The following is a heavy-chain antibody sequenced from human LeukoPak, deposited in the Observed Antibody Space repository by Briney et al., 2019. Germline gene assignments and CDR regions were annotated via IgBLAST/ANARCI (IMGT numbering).Heavy chain of an antibody. CDR1: GFTFSNYG. CDR2: ISSGSSYI. Sequence: PGGSLRLSCAASGFTFSNYGMHWVRQAPGKGLEWVSSISSGSSYIYYADSVRGRFTISRDYAKNTLYLQMNNLRADDTAVYYCCATKPDSDFWGQGTMVTVSS. V-gene: IGHV3-21*01. CDR3: CATKPDSDF. D-gene: IGHD1-14*01. J-gene: IGHJ1*01.